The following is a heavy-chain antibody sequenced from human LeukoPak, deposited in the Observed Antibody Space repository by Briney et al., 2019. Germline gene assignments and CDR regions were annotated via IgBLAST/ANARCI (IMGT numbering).Heavy chain of an antibody. J-gene: IGHJ4*02. CDR3: AKEIWPTVTTPGWTYFDY. V-gene: IGHV3-7*01. CDR2: IKQDGSEK. D-gene: IGHD4-17*01. CDR1: GFTFSSYW. Sequence: GGSLRLSCAASGFTFSSYWMSWVRQAPGKGLEWVANIKQDGSEKYYVDSVKGRFTISRDNSKNTLYLQMNSLRAEDTAVYYCAKEIWPTVTTPGWTYFDYWGQGALVTVSS.